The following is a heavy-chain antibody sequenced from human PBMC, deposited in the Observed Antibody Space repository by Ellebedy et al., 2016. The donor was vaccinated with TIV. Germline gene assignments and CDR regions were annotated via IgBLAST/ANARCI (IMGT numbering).Heavy chain of an antibody. Sequence: ASVKVSCKASGYTFTRYYMHWVRQAPGQGLEWMGIINPSSGSTSYAQKFQGRVTMTRDQSTSTVYMELSSLRSEDTAVYYCARNYGDYVDRLFDYWGQGTLVTVSS. CDR1: GYTFTRYY. CDR2: INPSSGST. D-gene: IGHD4-17*01. V-gene: IGHV1-46*01. J-gene: IGHJ4*02. CDR3: ARNYGDYVDRLFDY.